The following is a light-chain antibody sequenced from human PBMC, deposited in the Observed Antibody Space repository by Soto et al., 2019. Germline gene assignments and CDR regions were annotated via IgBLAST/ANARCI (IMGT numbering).Light chain of an antibody. CDR3: HQYDSLPLT. CDR2: DAS. Sequence: EIVLTQSPGTLSLSPGERATLSCRASQSVASNYLGWYQQKPGQAPRVLIFDASIRVTGIPARFNASGSGSHFPLTIPRLEPDDFSVYYCHQYDSLPLTFGGGNKLEI. J-gene: IGKJ4*01. V-gene: IGKV3-20*01. CDR1: QSVASNY.